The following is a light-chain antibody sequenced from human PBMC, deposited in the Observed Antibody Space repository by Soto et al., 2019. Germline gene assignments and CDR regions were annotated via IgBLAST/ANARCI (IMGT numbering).Light chain of an antibody. J-gene: IGLJ2*01. CDR1: SSNIGSNY. CDR2: RNN. CDR3: AAWDDSLSGRV. Sequence: QSVLTQPPSASGTPGQRVTFSCSGSSSNIGSNYVYWYQHLPGTAPKLLIYRNNQRPSGVPDRFSGSKSGTSASLAISGLRSEDEADYYCAAWDDSLSGRVFGGGTKLTVL. V-gene: IGLV1-47*01.